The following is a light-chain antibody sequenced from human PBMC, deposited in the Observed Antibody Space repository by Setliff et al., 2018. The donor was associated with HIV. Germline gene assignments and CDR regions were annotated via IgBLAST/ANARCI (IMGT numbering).Light chain of an antibody. CDR3: SSYTSSIPLYV. Sequence: QSALAQPASVSGSPGQSITISCTGTGSDVGGYNYVSWYQQHPGKAPKLMISDVSNRPSGVSNRFSGSRSANTASLTISGLQAEDEADYYCSSYTSSIPLYVFGTGTKVTVL. CDR2: DVS. V-gene: IGLV2-14*03. J-gene: IGLJ1*01. CDR1: GSDVGGYNY.